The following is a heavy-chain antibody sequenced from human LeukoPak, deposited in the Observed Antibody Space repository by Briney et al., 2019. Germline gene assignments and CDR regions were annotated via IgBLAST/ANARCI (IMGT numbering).Heavy chain of an antibody. V-gene: IGHV4-59*01. CDR3: ARETSQKGAHYMDV. D-gene: IGHD3-16*01. J-gene: IGHJ6*03. Sequence: PSETLSLTCTVSGGSISTYYWSWIRQHPGKGLEWIGYIYYSGYTAYSPSLRSRVTISVDTSKNQFSLKLSSVTAADTAVYYCARETSQKGAHYMDVWGKGTTITISS. CDR2: IYYSGYT. CDR1: GGSISTYY.